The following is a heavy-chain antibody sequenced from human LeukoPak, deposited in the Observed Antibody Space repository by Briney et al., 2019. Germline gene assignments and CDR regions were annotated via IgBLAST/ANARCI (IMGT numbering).Heavy chain of an antibody. CDR2: IKNKTEDGTT. D-gene: IGHD3-22*01. CDR3: TTAPTFDYDSSGWGYYYYMDV. Sequence: GGSLRLSCAASGFTFSTYWMSWVRQAPGKGLEWVGRIKNKTEDGTTDYAAPVKGRFTISIDDSKNTLYLQMNSLKTEDTAVYYCTTAPTFDYDSSGWGYYYYMDVWGKGTTVTVSS. V-gene: IGHV3-15*01. J-gene: IGHJ6*03. CDR1: GFTFSTYW.